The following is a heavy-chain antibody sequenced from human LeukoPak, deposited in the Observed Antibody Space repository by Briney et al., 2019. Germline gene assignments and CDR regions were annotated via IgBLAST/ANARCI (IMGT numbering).Heavy chain of an antibody. V-gene: IGHV1-69*02. J-gene: IGHJ4*02. D-gene: IGHD3-22*01. CDR1: GGTFSSYT. CDR3: ARGSGYFQFDY. CDR2: IIPILGIA. Sequence: ASVKVSCKASGGTFSSYTISCVRQAPGQGLEWMGRIIPILGIANYAQKFQGRVTITADKSTSTAYMELSSLRSEDTAVYYCARGSGYFQFDYWGQGTLVTVSS.